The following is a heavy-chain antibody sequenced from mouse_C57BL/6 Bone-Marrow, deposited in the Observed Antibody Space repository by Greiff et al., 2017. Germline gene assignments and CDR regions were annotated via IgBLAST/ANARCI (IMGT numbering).Heavy chain of an antibody. CDR1: GYTFTSYW. D-gene: IGHD1-1*01. J-gene: IGHJ4*01. CDR2: IYPSDSET. CDR3: ARGITTVVPYYYAMDY. V-gene: IGHV1-61*01. Sequence: QVQLQQPGAELVRPGSSVKLSCKASGYTFTSYWMDWVKQRPGQGLEWIGNIYPSDSETHYNQKFKDKATLTVDKSSSTAYMQLSSLTSEDSAVYYCARGITTVVPYYYAMDYWGQGTSVTVSS.